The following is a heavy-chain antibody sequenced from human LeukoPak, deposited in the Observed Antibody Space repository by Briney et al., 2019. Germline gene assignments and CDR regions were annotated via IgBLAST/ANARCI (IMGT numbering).Heavy chain of an antibody. D-gene: IGHD5-18*01. CDR1: GGTFSSYP. CDR3: ARERGSYGYYYYGMDV. CDR2: IIPIFGTA. J-gene: IGHJ6*04. Sequence: SVNLSCKASGGTFSSYPISWLRQAPGQGLDWMGGIIPIFGTANYAQKFQGRVTITADESTSTAYMELSSLRSEDTAVYYCARERGSYGYYYYGMDVWGKGTTVTVSS. V-gene: IGHV1-69*13.